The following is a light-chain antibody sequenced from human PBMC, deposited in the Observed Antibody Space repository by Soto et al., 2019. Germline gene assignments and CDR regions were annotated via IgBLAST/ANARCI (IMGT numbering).Light chain of an antibody. J-gene: IGLJ2*01. CDR2: DDT. CDR3: QVWDSSPLDVI. CDR1: NIGSKS. Sequence: SYELTQSPSVSVAPGQTARLTCGGDNIGSKSVHWYQQKPGQAPVLVVYDDTDRPSGIPERFSGSNSENTATLTITRVEPGDEADYYCQVWDSSPLDVIFAGGTQLTVL. V-gene: IGLV3-21*02.